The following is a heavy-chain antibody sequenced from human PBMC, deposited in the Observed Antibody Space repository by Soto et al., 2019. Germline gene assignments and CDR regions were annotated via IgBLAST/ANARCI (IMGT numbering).Heavy chain of an antibody. V-gene: IGHV4-59*01. CDR1: GGSISSSY. CDR3: ARQQELNWFDP. J-gene: IGHJ5*02. D-gene: IGHD6-13*01. CDR2: MYYSGAS. Sequence: PSETLSLTCTVSGGSISSSYWSWIRQPPGKGLEWIGYMYYSGASNYNPSLRSRVTISVDTSKNHFSLKLTSVTAADTAVYSCARQQELNWFDPWGQGTLVTVSS.